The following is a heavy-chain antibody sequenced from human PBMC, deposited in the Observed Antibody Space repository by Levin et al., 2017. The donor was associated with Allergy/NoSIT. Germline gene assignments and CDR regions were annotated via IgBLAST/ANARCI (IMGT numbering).Heavy chain of an antibody. CDR1: GGSISSGGYS. J-gene: IGHJ4*02. CDR2: IYLSGST. CDR3: ARGAGYSYGYYFDY. D-gene: IGHD5-18*01. Sequence: LRLSCAVSGGSISSGGYSWSWIRQPPGKGLEWIGNIYLSGSTNDNPSLKSRVTMSVDRSKNQFSLKLSYVTAADTAVYYCARGAGYSYGYYFDYWGPGTLVTVSS. V-gene: IGHV4-30-2*01.